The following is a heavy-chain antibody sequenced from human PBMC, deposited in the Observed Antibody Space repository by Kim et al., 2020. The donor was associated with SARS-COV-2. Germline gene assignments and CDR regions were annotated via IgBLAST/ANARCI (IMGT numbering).Heavy chain of an antibody. Sequence: GGSLRLSCAASGFTFSSYAMHWVRQAPGKGLEWVAVISYDGSNKYYADSVKGRFTISRDNSKNTLYLQMNSLRAEDTAVYYCARDGERTLPDYWGQGTLVTVSS. J-gene: IGHJ4*02. CDR1: GFTFSSYA. CDR3: ARDGERTLPDY. D-gene: IGHD1-26*01. CDR2: ISYDGSNK. V-gene: IGHV3-30-3*01.